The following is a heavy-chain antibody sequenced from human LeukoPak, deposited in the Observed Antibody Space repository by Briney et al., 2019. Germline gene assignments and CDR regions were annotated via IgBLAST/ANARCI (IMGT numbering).Heavy chain of an antibody. J-gene: IGHJ4*02. Sequence: GGSLRLSCAASGFIFSDYYVSWIRQAPGKGLEWIAYISHSSSHTNYADSVRGRFSISRDNAKNSLYLQMSGLRAEDAAVYYCARDSFTNLPVDSWGQGTLVTISS. D-gene: IGHD1-14*01. V-gene: IGHV3-11*06. CDR1: GFIFSDYY. CDR3: ARDSFTNLPVDS. CDR2: ISHSSSHT.